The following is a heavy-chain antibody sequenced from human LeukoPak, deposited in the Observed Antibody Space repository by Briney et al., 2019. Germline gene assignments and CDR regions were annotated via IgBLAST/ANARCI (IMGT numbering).Heavy chain of an antibody. CDR3: ARGTVGDSSGYYYYYYYMDV. J-gene: IGHJ6*03. Sequence: SETLSLTCTVSGGSISSYYWSWIRQPAGKGLEWIGRIYTSGSTNYNPSLKSRVTMSVDTSKNQFSLKLSSVTAADTAVYYCARGTVGDSSGYYYYYYYMDVWGKGTTVTISS. CDR2: IYTSGST. V-gene: IGHV4-4*07. CDR1: GGSISSYY. D-gene: IGHD3-22*01.